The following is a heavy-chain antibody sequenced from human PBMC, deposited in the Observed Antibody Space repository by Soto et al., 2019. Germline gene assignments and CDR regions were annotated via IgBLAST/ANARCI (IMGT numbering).Heavy chain of an antibody. CDR3: ARHYTPTPFDY. D-gene: IGHD2-15*01. Sequence: PSETLSLTCPVSGCSVSSYYWTWIRQPPGKGLEWIGYNYYRGSTLYNPSLTSRVTISIDASKTQFSLKLSSVTAADTAVYYCARHYTPTPFDYWGQGTLVTVSS. J-gene: IGHJ4*02. CDR1: GCSVSSYY. V-gene: IGHV4-59*08. CDR2: NYYRGST.